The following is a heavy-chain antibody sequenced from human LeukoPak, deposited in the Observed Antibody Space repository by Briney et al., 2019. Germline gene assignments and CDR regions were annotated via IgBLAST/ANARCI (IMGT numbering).Heavy chain of an antibody. CDR3: AKDSPRFAGLRFLEWLFRPFDY. CDR2: INGSGGST. CDR1: GFTFSSYA. V-gene: IGHV3-23*01. J-gene: IGHJ4*02. D-gene: IGHD3-3*01. Sequence: GGTLRLSCAASGFTFSSYAMSWVRQAPGKGLEWVSDINGSGGSTYYADSVKGRFTISRDNSKNTLYLQMNSLRAEDTAVYYCAKDSPRFAGLRFLEWLFRPFDYWGQGTLVTVSS.